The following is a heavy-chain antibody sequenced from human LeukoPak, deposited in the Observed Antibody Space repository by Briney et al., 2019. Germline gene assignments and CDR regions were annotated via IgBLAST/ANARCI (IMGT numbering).Heavy chain of an antibody. J-gene: IGHJ3*01. Sequence: GESLKISCKGSGYTFTSYWIGWVRQKPGKGLEWMGLRNPADSDTRYSPFFQGQVTISVDKSISTAYLEWSSLKASDTAMYYCARHVSSSRVAYDVWGQGTMVTVSS. CDR2: RNPADSDT. CDR1: GYTFTSYW. D-gene: IGHD2-2*01. CDR3: ARHVSSSRVAYDV. V-gene: IGHV5-51*01.